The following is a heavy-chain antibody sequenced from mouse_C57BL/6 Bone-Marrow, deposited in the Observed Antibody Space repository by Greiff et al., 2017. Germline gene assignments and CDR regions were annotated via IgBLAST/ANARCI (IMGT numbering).Heavy chain of an antibody. D-gene: IGHD3-3*01. Sequence: ESGPGLVAPSQSLSITCPVSGFSLTSYAISWVRQPPGKGLEWLVVIWTGGGTNYNSALKSSLSISKDNSKSQVFLKMNSLQTDDTARYYCARNGGTYYAMDYWGQGTSVTVSS. CDR3: ARNGGTYYAMDY. J-gene: IGHJ4*01. CDR2: IWTGGGT. CDR1: GFSLTSYA. V-gene: IGHV2-9-1*01.